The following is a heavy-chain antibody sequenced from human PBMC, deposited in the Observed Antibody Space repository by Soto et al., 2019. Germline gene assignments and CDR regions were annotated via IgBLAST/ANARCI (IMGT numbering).Heavy chain of an antibody. J-gene: IGHJ4*02. CDR3: ASMRYSGYDLNY. Sequence: PGGTLRLSCAASGFTFSNAWLSWVLQAPGKGLEWVANIKQNGSEKYYVDSVKGRLTISRDNAKNPLYLQMNSLRAADTAVYYCASMRYSGYDLNYWGQGTLVTVSS. CDR2: IKQNGSEK. CDR1: GFTFSNAW. D-gene: IGHD5-12*01. V-gene: IGHV3-7*01.